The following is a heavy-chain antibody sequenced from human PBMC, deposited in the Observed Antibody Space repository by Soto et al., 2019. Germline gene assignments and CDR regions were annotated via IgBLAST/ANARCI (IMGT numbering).Heavy chain of an antibody. CDR1: GFTFSSYG. CDR3: AKKGDCSGGSCYWPYYYYGMDV. Sequence: QVQLVESGGGVVQPGRSLRLSCAASGFTFSSYGMHWVRQAPGKGLEWVAVISYDGSNKYYADSVKGRFTISRDNSKNTLYLQMNSLRAEDTAVYCCAKKGDCSGGSCYWPYYYYGMDVWGQGTTVTVSS. V-gene: IGHV3-30*18. CDR2: ISYDGSNK. J-gene: IGHJ6*02. D-gene: IGHD2-15*01.